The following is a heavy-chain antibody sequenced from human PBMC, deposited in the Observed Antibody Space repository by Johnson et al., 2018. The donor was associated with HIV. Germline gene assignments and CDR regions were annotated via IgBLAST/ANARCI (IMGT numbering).Heavy chain of an antibody. J-gene: IGHJ3*02. Sequence: QVQLVESGGGVVQPGGSLRLSCAASGFTFSSYGMHLVRQAPGKGLEWVAFIRYDGSNKYYADSVKGRFTISRDNSKNTLYLQMNSLRAEDTAVYYCAREGAAAGPTDAFDIWGQGTMVTVSS. CDR1: GFTFSSYG. V-gene: IGHV3-30*02. CDR3: AREGAAAGPTDAFDI. D-gene: IGHD6-13*01. CDR2: IRYDGSNK.